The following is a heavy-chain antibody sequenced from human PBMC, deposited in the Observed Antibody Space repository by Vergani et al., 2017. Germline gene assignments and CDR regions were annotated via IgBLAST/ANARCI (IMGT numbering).Heavy chain of an antibody. CDR1: GFSFGDYA. CDR2: IRNKAYGGTT. D-gene: IGHD3-3*02. J-gene: IGHJ4*02. CDR3: SRGRGDIFGYSDY. Sequence: EVQLVESGGGLVPPGRSLRLSCAASGFSFGDYAMTWVRQAPGKGLEWVAFIRNKAYGGTTEYAASVKGRLTISRDDSKRLAYLQLSGLKTEDTAVYFCSRGRGDIFGYSDYWGQGTLVTVSS. V-gene: IGHV3-49*04.